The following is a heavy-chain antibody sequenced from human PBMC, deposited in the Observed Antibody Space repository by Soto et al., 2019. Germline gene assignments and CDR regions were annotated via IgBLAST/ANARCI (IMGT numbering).Heavy chain of an antibody. V-gene: IGHV3-30*03. CDR2: ISYDGSNK. Sequence: AGGALRLSCAASGFTFSSYGMHWVRQAPGKGLGWVAVISYDGSNKYYADSVKGRFTISRDNSKNTLYLQMNSLRAEDTAVYYCSSDSLDYWGQGTLVTVSS. CDR1: GFTFSSYG. J-gene: IGHJ4*02. D-gene: IGHD2-21*01. CDR3: SSDSLDY.